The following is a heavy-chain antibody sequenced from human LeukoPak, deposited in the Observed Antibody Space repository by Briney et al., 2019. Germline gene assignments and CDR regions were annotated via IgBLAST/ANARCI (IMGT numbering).Heavy chain of an antibody. D-gene: IGHD7-27*01. CDR3: ARPQDFGLTGMNAFHI. CDR2: IYAGDSDT. Sequence: GESLKISCKGSGYSFNTYWIGWVRQMPGKGLEWMGIIYAGDSDTQYSPSFQAQVTISADKSISTAYLQWSSLQSSDTAMYYCARPQDFGLTGMNAFHIWGQGTMVTVSS. CDR1: GYSFNTYW. J-gene: IGHJ3*02. V-gene: IGHV5-51*01.